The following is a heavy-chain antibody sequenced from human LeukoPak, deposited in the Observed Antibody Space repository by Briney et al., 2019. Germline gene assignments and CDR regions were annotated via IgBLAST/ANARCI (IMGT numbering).Heavy chain of an antibody. CDR1: GFTFSNYG. CDR3: ARVTYGSGTYGAFDY. V-gene: IGHV3-30*02. D-gene: IGHD3-10*01. Sequence: GGSLRLSCAASGFTFSNYGMHWVRQAPGKGLEWVAFIQYDGSDKYYADSVKGRFTISRDNSKNTLYLQMNSLRAEDTAVYYCARVTYGSGTYGAFDYWGQGTLVTVSS. J-gene: IGHJ4*02. CDR2: IQYDGSDK.